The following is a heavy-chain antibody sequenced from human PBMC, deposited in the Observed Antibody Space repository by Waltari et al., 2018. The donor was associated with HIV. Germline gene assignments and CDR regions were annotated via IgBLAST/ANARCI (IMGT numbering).Heavy chain of an antibody. CDR2: IYTSGST. CDR3: ARDFSYYDYVWGSYRYDAFDI. D-gene: IGHD3-16*02. J-gene: IGHJ3*02. CDR1: GGSLSSGSYY. Sequence: QVQLQESGPGLVKPSQTLSLTCTVAGGSLSSGSYYWSWIRQPAGKGLEWIGRIYTSGSTNYNPSLKSRVTISVDTSKNQFSLKLSSVTAADTAVYYCARDFSYYDYVWGSYRYDAFDIWGQGTMVTVSS. V-gene: IGHV4-61*02.